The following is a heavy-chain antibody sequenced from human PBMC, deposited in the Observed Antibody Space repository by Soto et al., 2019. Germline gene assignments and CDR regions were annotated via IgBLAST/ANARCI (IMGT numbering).Heavy chain of an antibody. J-gene: IGHJ4*02. D-gene: IGHD5-18*01. CDR2: ITSSTSYI. V-gene: IGHV3-21*01. CDR3: TRRGGYSYDFDY. Sequence: EVQLVESGGGLVKPGGSLRLSCAASGFTFSSYSMNWVRQAPGKGLEWVSSITSSTSYIYYAGSVKGRFTISRDNAKNSLYRQMNSLRAEDKAVYYCTRRGGYSYDFDYWGQGTLVTVSS. CDR1: GFTFSSYS.